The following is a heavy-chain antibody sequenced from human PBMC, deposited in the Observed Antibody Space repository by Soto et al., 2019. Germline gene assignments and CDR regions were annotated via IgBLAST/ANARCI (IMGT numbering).Heavy chain of an antibody. CDR2: ISGGGGST. CDR1: GFTFSSSA. Sequence: EVQLLESGGGLVQPRGSLRLSCAASGFTFSSSAMSWVRQAPGRGLEWVSSISGGGGSTYYGDSVKGRFTISRDNSKNTLYLQMNSLRPEDTAVYYCAIDTAYIAATGGWFDPWGQGTLVTVSS. D-gene: IGHD6-13*01. CDR3: AIDTAYIAATGGWFDP. V-gene: IGHV3-23*01. J-gene: IGHJ5*02.